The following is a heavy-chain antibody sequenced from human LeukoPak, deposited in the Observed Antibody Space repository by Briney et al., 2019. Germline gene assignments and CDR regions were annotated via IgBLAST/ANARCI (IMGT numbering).Heavy chain of an antibody. CDR3: ARHPDYMYSSSWYYFVY. D-gene: IGHD6-13*01. J-gene: IGHJ4*02. CDR1: GGSFSGYY. V-gene: IGHV4-34*01. CDR2: INHSGST. Sequence: SETLSLTCAVYGGSFSGYYWSWIRQPPGKGLEWIGEINHSGSTNYNPSLKSRVTISVDTSKNQFSLKLSSVTAADTAVYYCARHPDYMYSSSWYYFVYWGQGTLVTVSS.